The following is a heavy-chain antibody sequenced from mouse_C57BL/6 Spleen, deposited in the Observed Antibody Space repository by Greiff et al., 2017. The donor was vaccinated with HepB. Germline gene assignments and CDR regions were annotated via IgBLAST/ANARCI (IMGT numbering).Heavy chain of an antibody. J-gene: IGHJ1*03. CDR1: GYTFTSYW. CDR2: IDPSDSET. CDR3: ARWAITTVPTHWYFDV. Sequence: QVQLQQPGAELVRPGSSVKLSCKASGYTFTSYWMHWVKQRPIQGLEWIGNIDPSDSETHYNQKFKDKATLTVDKSSSTAYMQLSSLTSEDSAVYYCARWAITTVPTHWYFDVWGTGTTVTVSS. D-gene: IGHD1-1*01. V-gene: IGHV1-52*01.